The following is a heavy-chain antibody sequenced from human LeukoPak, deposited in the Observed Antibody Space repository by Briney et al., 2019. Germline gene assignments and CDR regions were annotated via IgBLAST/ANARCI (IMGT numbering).Heavy chain of an antibody. CDR2: IYYSGST. CDR1: GGSISSSSYY. D-gene: IGHD2/OR15-2a*01. V-gene: IGHV4-39*01. Sequence: SETLSLTCTVSGGSISSSSYYWGWIRQPPGKGLEWIGSIYYSGSTYYNPSLKSRVTISVDTSKNQFSLKLSSVTAADTAVYYCARLTHSTFDYWGQGTLVTVSS. J-gene: IGHJ4*02. CDR3: ARLTHSTFDY.